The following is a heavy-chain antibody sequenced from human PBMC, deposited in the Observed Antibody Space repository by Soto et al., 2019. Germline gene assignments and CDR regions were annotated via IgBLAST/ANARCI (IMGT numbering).Heavy chain of an antibody. CDR1: GFTFSSYG. Sequence: GGSLRLSCAASGFTFSSYGMHWVRQAPGKGLEWVAVIWYDGSNKYYADSVKGRFTISRDNSKNTLYLQMNSLRAEDTAAYYCARPLLVGATYPIDYWGQGTLVTVSS. CDR3: ARPLLVGATYPIDY. V-gene: IGHV3-33*01. J-gene: IGHJ4*02. D-gene: IGHD1-26*01. CDR2: IWYDGSNK.